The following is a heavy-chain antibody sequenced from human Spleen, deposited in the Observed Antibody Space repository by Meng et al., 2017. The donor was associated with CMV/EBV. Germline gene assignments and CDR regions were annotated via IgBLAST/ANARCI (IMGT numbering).Heavy chain of an antibody. J-gene: IGHJ5*01. CDR3: ARDQAGTPMGWFDS. Sequence: GVLKISCAASGFTLGSYWMNWVRQAPGKGLEWVANIKQDGSVQHYLDSVKGRFTISRDSAKNSLYLQMNSLRAEDTAVYYCARDQAGTPMGWFDSWGQGTLVTVSS. CDR2: IKQDGSVQ. D-gene: IGHD3-10*01. V-gene: IGHV3-7*01. CDR1: GFTLGSYW.